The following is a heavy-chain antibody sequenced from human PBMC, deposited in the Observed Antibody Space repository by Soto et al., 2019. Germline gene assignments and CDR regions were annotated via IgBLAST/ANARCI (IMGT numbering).Heavy chain of an antibody. CDR2: ISGGGGST. Sequence: GGSLRLSCAASGFTFSNYAMSWVRQAPGKGLEWVSGISGGGGSTYYADSAKGRFTISRDNSKNTLSLLMNSLRAEDTAVYYCARDSVTTHYYYYYGMDVWGQGTTVTV. CDR3: ARDSVTTHYYYYYGMDV. J-gene: IGHJ6*02. V-gene: IGHV3-23*01. D-gene: IGHD4-17*01. CDR1: GFTFSNYA.